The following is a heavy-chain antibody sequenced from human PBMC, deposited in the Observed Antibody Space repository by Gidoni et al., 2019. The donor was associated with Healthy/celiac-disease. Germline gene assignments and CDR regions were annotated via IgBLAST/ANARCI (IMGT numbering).Heavy chain of an antibody. CDR3: ARDLLYYDSSGDDDY. Sequence: EVKLVESGGGLVQPGGSLRLSCAASGFTFSSYSINWVRQAPGKGLEWVSYISSSSSTIYYADSVKGRFTISRDNAKNSLYLQMNSLRDEDTAVYYCARDLLYYDSSGDDDYWGQGTLVTVSS. V-gene: IGHV3-48*02. CDR1: GFTFSSYS. D-gene: IGHD3-22*01. CDR2: ISSSSSTI. J-gene: IGHJ4*02.